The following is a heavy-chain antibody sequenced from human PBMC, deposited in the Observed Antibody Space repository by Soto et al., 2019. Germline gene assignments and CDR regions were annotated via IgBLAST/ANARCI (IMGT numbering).Heavy chain of an antibody. Sequence: SETLSLTCTVSGGSVSGYFWTWIRQSPGKGLEWIGYVYNSESTNYNPSLRSRLTISLDTSKNQFSLRLGSVTAADTAVYYCAREGYSSGDFDYWGQGTLVTVSS. CDR2: VYNSEST. CDR3: AREGYSSGDFDY. CDR1: GGSVSGYF. D-gene: IGHD6-19*01. V-gene: IGHV4-59*02. J-gene: IGHJ4*02.